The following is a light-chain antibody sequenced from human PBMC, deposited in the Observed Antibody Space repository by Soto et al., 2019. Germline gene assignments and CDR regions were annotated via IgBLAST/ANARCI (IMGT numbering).Light chain of an antibody. Sequence: QSVLTQPASVSGSPGQSITISCTGTSRDVGGYNYVSWYQQHPGKAPKLMIYDVSNRPSGVSNRFSGSKSGNTASLTISGLQAEDEADYYCSSYTSSSTLYVSGAGTKVTVL. V-gene: IGLV2-14*01. CDR2: DVS. J-gene: IGLJ1*01. CDR1: SRDVGGYNY. CDR3: SSYTSSSTLYV.